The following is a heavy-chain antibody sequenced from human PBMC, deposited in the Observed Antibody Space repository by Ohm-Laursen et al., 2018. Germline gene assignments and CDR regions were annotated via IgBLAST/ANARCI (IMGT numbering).Heavy chain of an antibody. V-gene: IGHV1-18*04. CDR3: ARVDQLLSPAYEAYFDY. Sequence: GASVKVSCKASGYTFIDYYMRWVRQAPGQGLEWMGWISAYNGNTNYAQKLQGRVTMTTDTSTSTAYMELRSLRSDDTAVYYCARVDQLLSPAYEAYFDYWGQGTLVTVSS. J-gene: IGHJ4*02. D-gene: IGHD2-2*01. CDR1: GYTFIDYY. CDR2: ISAYNGNT.